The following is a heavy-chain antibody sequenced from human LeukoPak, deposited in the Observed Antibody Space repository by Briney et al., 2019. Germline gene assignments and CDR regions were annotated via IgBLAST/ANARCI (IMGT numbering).Heavy chain of an antibody. J-gene: IGHJ4*02. V-gene: IGHV1-69*05. CDR1: GGTSSSYA. CDR3: ARDRYGSGSLFDY. CDR2: IIPIFGTA. D-gene: IGHD3-10*01. Sequence: SVKVSCKASGGTSSSYAISWVRQAPGQGLEWMGRIIPIFGTANYAQKFQGRVTITTDESTSTAYMELSSLRSEDTAVYYCARDRYGSGSLFDYWGQGTLVTVSS.